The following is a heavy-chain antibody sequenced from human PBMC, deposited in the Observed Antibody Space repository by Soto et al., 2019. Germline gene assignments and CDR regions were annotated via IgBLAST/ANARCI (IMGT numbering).Heavy chain of an antibody. J-gene: IGHJ6*02. Sequence: SFKVPFNASGYTFTSYGIIWVRQAPGQGLEWMGGISPIFGTANYAQKFQGRVTITADESTSTAYMELSSLRSEDTAVYYCARDLGYDILTGPIQAPLGHYYYGMDVWGQGTTVTVSS. CDR1: GYTFTSYG. CDR2: ISPIFGTA. D-gene: IGHD3-9*01. CDR3: ARDLGYDILTGPIQAPLGHYYYGMDV. V-gene: IGHV1-69*13.